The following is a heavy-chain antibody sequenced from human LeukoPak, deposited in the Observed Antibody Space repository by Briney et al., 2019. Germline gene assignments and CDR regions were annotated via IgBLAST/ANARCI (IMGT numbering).Heavy chain of an antibody. Sequence: SETLSLTCAVYGGSFSGYYWSWIRQPPGEGLEWIGEINHSGSTNYNPSLKSRVTISVDTSKNQFSLKLGSVTAADTAVYYCARYPPYYYGSGSALDYWGQGTLVTVSS. CDR1: GGSFSGYY. V-gene: IGHV4-34*01. D-gene: IGHD3-10*01. CDR2: INHSGST. CDR3: ARYPPYYYGSGSALDY. J-gene: IGHJ4*02.